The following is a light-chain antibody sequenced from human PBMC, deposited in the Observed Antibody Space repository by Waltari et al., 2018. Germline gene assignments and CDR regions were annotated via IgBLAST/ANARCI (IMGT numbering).Light chain of an antibody. CDR2: DVS. CDR3: SSYTSSSTLRV. Sequence: QSALTQPASVSGSPGQSITISCTGTSSDVGGYNYVSWYQQHPGKAPKLMIYDVSNRPSGGANRFPGSKSGNTASLTISGLQAEDEADYYCSSYTSSSTLRVFGTGTKVTVL. CDR1: SSDVGGYNY. J-gene: IGLJ1*01. V-gene: IGLV2-14*03.